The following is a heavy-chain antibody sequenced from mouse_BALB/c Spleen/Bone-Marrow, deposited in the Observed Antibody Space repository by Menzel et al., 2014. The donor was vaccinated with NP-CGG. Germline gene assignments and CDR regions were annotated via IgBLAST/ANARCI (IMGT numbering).Heavy chain of an antibody. Sequence: EVKLQESGAELVKPGASVKLSCTASGFNIKDPYMHWVKQRPEQGLEWIGRIDPANGNTKYDPKFQGKATITGDTSSNTAYLQLSSLTSEDTAVYYCAPYYYGRWFTYWGQGTLVTVSA. CDR1: GFNIKDPY. CDR2: IDPANGNT. D-gene: IGHD1-1*01. CDR3: APYYYGRWFTY. V-gene: IGHV14-3*02. J-gene: IGHJ3*01.